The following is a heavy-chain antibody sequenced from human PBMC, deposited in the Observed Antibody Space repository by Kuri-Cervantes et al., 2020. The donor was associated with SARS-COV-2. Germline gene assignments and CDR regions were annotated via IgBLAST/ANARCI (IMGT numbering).Heavy chain of an antibody. Sequence: SETLSLTCTVSGGSISSGSYYWSWIRQPAGKGLEWIGRIYTSGSTNYNPSLKSRVTISVDTSKNQFSLKLSSVTAADTAVYYCARDPSMARWWDFDLWGRGTLVTVSS. D-gene: IGHD2/OR15-2a*01. CDR2: IYTSGST. V-gene: IGHV4-61*02. CDR1: GGSISSGSYY. J-gene: IGHJ2*01. CDR3: ARDPSMARWWDFDL.